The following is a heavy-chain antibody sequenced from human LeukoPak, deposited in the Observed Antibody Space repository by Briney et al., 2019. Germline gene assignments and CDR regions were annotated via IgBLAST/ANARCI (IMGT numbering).Heavy chain of an antibody. CDR2: IKQDGSEK. Sequence: SGGSLRLSCAASGFTFTTYWMSWVRQAPGKGLEWMANIKQDGSEKYYVDSVKGRFSISRDNAKNSLYLQMNSLRAEDTAVYYCARDRNYDGSVYYEDDYFDYWGQGTLVTVSS. V-gene: IGHV3-7*01. D-gene: IGHD3-22*01. CDR3: ARDRNYDGSVYYEDDYFDY. J-gene: IGHJ4*02. CDR1: GFTFTTYW.